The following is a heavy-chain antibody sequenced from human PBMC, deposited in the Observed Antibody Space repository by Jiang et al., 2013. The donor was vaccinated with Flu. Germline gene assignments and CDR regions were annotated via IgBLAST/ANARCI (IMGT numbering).Heavy chain of an antibody. J-gene: IGHJ4*02. D-gene: IGHD3-10*01. Sequence: LLKPSETLSLRCSVSGGSIISEKSYWGWIRQPPGKGLEWIGSIYYSGTTYYNPSLKSRVTMSVDTSKKQFSLRLTSVSAADTAVYYCASQHWDHGVGSYYMSHWGQGALVHRLL. CDR1: GGSIISEKSY. V-gene: IGHV4-39*07. CDR3: ASQHWDHGVGSYYMSH. CDR2: IYYSGTT.